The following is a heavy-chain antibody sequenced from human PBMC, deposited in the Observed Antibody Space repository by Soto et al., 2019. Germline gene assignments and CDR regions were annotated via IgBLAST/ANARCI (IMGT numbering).Heavy chain of an antibody. D-gene: IGHD1-26*01. CDR3: ARVVGALGHWFDP. V-gene: IGHV1-18*01. CDR2: ISAYNYNT. Sequence: ASVKVSCKASGYTFTSYGLSWVRQAPGQGLEWMGRISAYNYNTNYAQKLQGRVTMTTDTSTSTAYMELRSLRSDDTAVYYCARVVGALGHWFDPWGQGTLVTVSS. CDR1: GYTFTSYG. J-gene: IGHJ5*02.